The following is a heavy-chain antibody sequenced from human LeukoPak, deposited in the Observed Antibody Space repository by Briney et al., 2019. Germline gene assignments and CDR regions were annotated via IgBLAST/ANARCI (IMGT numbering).Heavy chain of an antibody. Sequence: GGSLRLSCAASGFTFSTSSINWVRQAPGKSLEWVSSISGDIVYILYADSVKGRFIISRDNAKNSLYLQMNSLRVEDTAVYYCAKGETRGTTPGFDPWGQGTLVTVS. J-gene: IGHJ5*02. V-gene: IGHV3-21*06. CDR1: GFTFSTSS. CDR2: ISGDIVYI. CDR3: AKGETRGTTPGFDP. D-gene: IGHD1-7*01.